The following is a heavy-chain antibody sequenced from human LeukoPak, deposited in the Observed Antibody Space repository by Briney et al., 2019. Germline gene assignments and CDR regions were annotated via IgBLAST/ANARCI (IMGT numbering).Heavy chain of an antibody. Sequence: GGSLRLSCAASGFTFSSYWMHWVRQAPGKGLVWVSRINSDGSSTSYADSVKGRFTISRDNAKNTLYLQMNSLRAEDTAVYYCARGRYCSGGSCLLPDWFDPWGQGTLVTVSS. V-gene: IGHV3-74*01. CDR2: INSDGSST. CDR3: ARGRYCSGGSCLLPDWFDP. D-gene: IGHD2-15*01. CDR1: GFTFSSYW. J-gene: IGHJ5*02.